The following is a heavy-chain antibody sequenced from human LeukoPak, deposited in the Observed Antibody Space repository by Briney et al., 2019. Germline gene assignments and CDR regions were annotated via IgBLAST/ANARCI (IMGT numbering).Heavy chain of an antibody. CDR1: GGSISSYY. D-gene: IGHD5-18*01. J-gene: IGHJ4*02. Sequence: KPSETLSLTCTVSGGSISSYYWSWIRQPPGKGLEWIGYIYYSGTTNYNPSLQSRVTMSVDMSKNQFSLKLSSVTAADTAVYYCARSTGYSYGFGYFDYWGQGTLVTVSS. CDR2: IYYSGTT. CDR3: ARSTGYSYGFGYFDY. V-gene: IGHV4-59*01.